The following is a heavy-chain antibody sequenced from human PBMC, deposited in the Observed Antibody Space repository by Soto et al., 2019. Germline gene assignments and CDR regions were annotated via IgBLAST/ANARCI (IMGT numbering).Heavy chain of an antibody. J-gene: IGHJ4*02. D-gene: IGHD5-18*01. CDR3: ATTMVDTAMVFFDY. V-gene: IGHV4-34*01. Sequence: SETLSLTCAVYGGSFSCYYWSWIRQPPGKGLEWIGEINHSGSTNYNPSLKSRVTISVDTSKNQFSLKLSSVTAADTAVYYCATTMVDTAMVFFDYWGQGTLVTVSS. CDR2: INHSGST. CDR1: GGSFSCYY.